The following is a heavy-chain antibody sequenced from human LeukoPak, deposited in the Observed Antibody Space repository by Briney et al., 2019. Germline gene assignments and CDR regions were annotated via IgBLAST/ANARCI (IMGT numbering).Heavy chain of an antibody. CDR2: ISAYNGNT. Sequence: ASVKVSCKASGYTFTSYGISWVRQAPGQGLEWMGWISAYNGNTNYAQELQGRVTMTTDTSTSTAYMELRSLRSDDTAVYYCARRQYQLLRRDPAKYYFDYWGQGTLVTVSS. J-gene: IGHJ4*02. D-gene: IGHD2-2*01. CDR3: ARRQYQLLRRDPAKYYFDY. V-gene: IGHV1-18*04. CDR1: GYTFTSYG.